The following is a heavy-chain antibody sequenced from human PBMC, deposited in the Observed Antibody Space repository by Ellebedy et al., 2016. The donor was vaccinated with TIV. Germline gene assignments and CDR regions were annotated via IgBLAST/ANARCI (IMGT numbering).Heavy chain of an antibody. J-gene: IGHJ3*02. CDR1: GFTFSSYR. V-gene: IGHV3-21*01. D-gene: IGHD3-10*01. Sequence: PGGSLRLSCAASGFTFSSYRMNWVRQAPGKGLEWVSSISSSSSYLYYADSVKGRFTISRDNAKNSLYLQMNSLRAEDTAVYYCARQCYYYGSGSCADAFDIWGQGTMVTVSS. CDR3: ARQCYYYGSGSCADAFDI. CDR2: ISSSSSYL.